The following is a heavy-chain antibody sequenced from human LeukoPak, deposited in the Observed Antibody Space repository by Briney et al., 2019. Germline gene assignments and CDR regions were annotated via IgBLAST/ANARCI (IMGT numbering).Heavy chain of an antibody. Sequence: SETLSLTCAVYGGSFSGYYWSWIRQPPGKGLEWIGEINHSGSTYYNPSLKSRVTISVDTSKNQFSLKLSSVTAADTAVYYCARVLYGFWSGSYFDYWGQGTLVTVSS. CDR3: ARVLYGFWSGSYFDY. D-gene: IGHD3-3*01. CDR1: GGSFSGYY. CDR2: INHSGST. J-gene: IGHJ4*02. V-gene: IGHV4-34*09.